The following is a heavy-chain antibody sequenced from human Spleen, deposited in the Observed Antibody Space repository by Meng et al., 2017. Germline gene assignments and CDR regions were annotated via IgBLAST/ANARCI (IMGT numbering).Heavy chain of an antibody. CDR2: IYYTGTT. D-gene: IGHD4-17*01. CDR3: ARGAGPTDSYFDH. J-gene: IGHJ4*02. Sequence: LQQSTPGPVTLSPTQALTRTGPVGPISSGMYYCNWIRHPQGTGLEWMWNIYYTGTTDYNPSLKILVTISMDTSKCQFSLRLSSVTAADTAVYYCARGAGPTDSYFDHWGQGTLVTVFS. V-gene: IGHV4-31*01. CDR1: VGPISSGMYY.